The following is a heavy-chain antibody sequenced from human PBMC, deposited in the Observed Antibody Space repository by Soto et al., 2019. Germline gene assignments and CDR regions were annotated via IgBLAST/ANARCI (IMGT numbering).Heavy chain of an antibody. Sequence: QVQLVQSGAEVKKPGSSVTVSCKASGGTFGNSAISWVRQAPGQGLEWMGGIIPIFHTPDYAQKFQGRVTITADESTSTAYMELTSLRSEDTAVYYCARDKDRLPIGGNYYYAMDVWGQGTTVTVSS. J-gene: IGHJ6*02. D-gene: IGHD6-25*01. CDR2: IIPIFHTP. CDR1: GGTFGNSA. CDR3: ARDKDRLPIGGNYYYAMDV. V-gene: IGHV1-69*12.